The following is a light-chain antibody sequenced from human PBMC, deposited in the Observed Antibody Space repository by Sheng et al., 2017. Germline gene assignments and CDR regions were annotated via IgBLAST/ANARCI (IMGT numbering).Light chain of an antibody. J-gene: IGLJ3*02. CDR2: TND. Sequence: QTVVTQPPSASGTPGQRVTISCSGSSSNIGKNLVTWFQQFPGTAPKLLIHTNDQRPSGVPDRFSGSKSGTAASLAISGLQSDDESDYYCAAWDDSLNGWVFGGGTKLTVL. CDR3: AAWDDSLNGWV. V-gene: IGLV1-44*01. CDR1: SSNIGKNL.